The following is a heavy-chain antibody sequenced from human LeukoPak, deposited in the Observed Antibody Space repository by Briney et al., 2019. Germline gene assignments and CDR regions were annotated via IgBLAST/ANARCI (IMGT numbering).Heavy chain of an antibody. CDR3: AKDDGYRSSTSCQNYYGSGSFFDY. V-gene: IGHV3-30*18. CDR2: ISHDGSNK. Sequence: GGSLRLSCAASGFTFSSYGMHWVRQGPGKGLQWVALISHDGSNKYYADSVKGRFTISRDNSKNTLYLQMNSLRAEDTAVYYCAKDDGYRSSTSCQNYYGSGSFFDYWGQGTLVTVSS. D-gene: IGHD2-2*01. J-gene: IGHJ4*02. CDR1: GFTFSSYG.